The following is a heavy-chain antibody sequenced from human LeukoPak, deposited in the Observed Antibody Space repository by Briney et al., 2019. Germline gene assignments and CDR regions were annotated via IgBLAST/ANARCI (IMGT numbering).Heavy chain of an antibody. CDR1: GGSISSYY. CDR2: IYYSRST. CDR3: AREGYDFWSGYPDY. J-gene: IGHJ4*02. Sequence: SETLSLTCTVSGGSISSYYWSWIRQPPGKGLEWIGYIYYSRSTNYNPSLKSRVTISVDTSKNQFSLKLSSVTAADTAVYYCAREGYDFWSGYPDYWGQGTLVTVSS. D-gene: IGHD3-3*01. V-gene: IGHV4-59*01.